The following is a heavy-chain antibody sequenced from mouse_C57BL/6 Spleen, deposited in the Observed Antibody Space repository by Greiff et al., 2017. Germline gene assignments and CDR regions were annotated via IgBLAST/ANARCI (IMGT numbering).Heavy chain of an antibody. CDR1: GFTFSSYA. V-gene: IGHV5-4*01. D-gene: IGHD1-1*01. Sequence: VQLVESGGGLVKPGGSLKLSCAASGFTFSSYAMSWVRQTPEKRLEWVATISDGGSYTYYPDNVKGRFTISRDNAKNNLYLQMSHLKSEDTAMYYCARDYGSGLHLYFEVWGTGTTVTVAS. CDR2: ISDGGSYT. J-gene: IGHJ1*03. CDR3: ARDYGSGLHLYFEV.